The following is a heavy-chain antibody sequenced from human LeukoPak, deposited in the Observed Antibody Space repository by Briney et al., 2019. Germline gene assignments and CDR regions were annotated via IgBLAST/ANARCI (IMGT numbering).Heavy chain of an antibody. V-gene: IGHV3-15*01. J-gene: IGHJ2*01. Sequence: GGSLRLSCAASGITFSNAWLSWVRQAPGKGLEWVCRIKSKSDGGTTDYGAPVKGRFTISRDDSKNTLYLQMNSLKTEDTAVYYCTADGWKQRPHWYFGLWGRGTLVTVSS. D-gene: IGHD6-25*01. CDR1: GITFSNAW. CDR3: TADGWKQRPHWYFGL. CDR2: IKSKSDGGTT.